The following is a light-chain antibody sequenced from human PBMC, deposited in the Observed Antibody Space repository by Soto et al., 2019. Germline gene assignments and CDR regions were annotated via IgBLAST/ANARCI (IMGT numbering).Light chain of an antibody. J-gene: IGLJ3*02. Sequence: QSVLSQPPSASGSPGQTVTISCSGSSSNIGSRTVTWYQQHPGKVPKLLIYEVSNRPSGVPDRFSGSKSGNTASLTVSGLQPEDEADYYCNSYAGGDWVFGVGTKLTVL. CDR3: NSYAGGDWV. CDR1: SSNIGSRT. CDR2: EVS. V-gene: IGLV2-8*01.